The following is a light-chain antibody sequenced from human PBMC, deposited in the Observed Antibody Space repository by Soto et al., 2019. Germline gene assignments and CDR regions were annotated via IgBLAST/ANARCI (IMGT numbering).Light chain of an antibody. CDR3: QQSYSTPIT. J-gene: IGKJ5*01. CDR1: QSISSY. Sequence: DIQMTQSPSSLSASGGDRVTITCRASQSISSYLNWYQQKPGKAPKLLIYAASSLQSGVPSRFSGSGSGTDFTLTISSLQPEDFATYYCQQSYSTPITFGQGTRLRL. V-gene: IGKV1-39*01. CDR2: AAS.